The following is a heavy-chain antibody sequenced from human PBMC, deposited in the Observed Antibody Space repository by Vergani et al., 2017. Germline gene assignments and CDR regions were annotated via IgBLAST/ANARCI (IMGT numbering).Heavy chain of an antibody. CDR3: ARVATPDSTGYPNAFDI. Sequence: QVQLQESGPGLVKPSETLSLTCTVSGGSISSYYWSWIRQPPGKGLEWIGDIYHSGSTNYNPSLKSRVTISVDKSKNQFSLKLSSVTAADTAVYYCARVATPDSTGYPNAFDIWGQGTMVTVSS. CDR1: GGSISSYY. J-gene: IGHJ3*02. D-gene: IGHD3-22*01. CDR2: IYHSGST. V-gene: IGHV4-59*12.